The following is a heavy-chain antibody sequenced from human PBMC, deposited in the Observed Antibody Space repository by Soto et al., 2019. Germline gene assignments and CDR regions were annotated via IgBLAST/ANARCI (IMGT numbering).Heavy chain of an antibody. Sequence: QVQLVQSGPEVKKPGASVKVSCKASGYIFTNYGITWVRQAPGQGLEWMGWISSYNGNTNYAEKFQGRVAMTTDISTTMTYMEDRRLTSDETAGYYCAQYLRYDFWSGSTPRNYYVDYRGQGNVLTV. J-gene: IGHJ4*02. D-gene: IGHD3-3*01. CDR3: AQYLRYDFWSGSTPRNYYVDY. CDR2: ISSYNGNT. V-gene: IGHV1-18*01. CDR1: GYIFTNYG.